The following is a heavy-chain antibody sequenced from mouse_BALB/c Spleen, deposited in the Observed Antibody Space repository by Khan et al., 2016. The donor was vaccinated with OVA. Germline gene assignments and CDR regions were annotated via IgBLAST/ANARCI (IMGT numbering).Heavy chain of an antibody. CDR1: GFTFSDYG. CDR3: SRHRDYYAYDYDALDY. CDR2: ISSGGSYT. J-gene: IGHJ4*01. D-gene: IGHD2-2*01. Sequence: EVELVESGGDLVKPGGSLKLSCAASGFTFSDYGMSWVRQTPDKRLEWVATISSGGSYTYYPDTMKGRFTISRDNAKNTQYLQMTSLKSDDTAMYFCSRHRDYYAYDYDALDYCGHRTSVTVSS. V-gene: IGHV5-6*01.